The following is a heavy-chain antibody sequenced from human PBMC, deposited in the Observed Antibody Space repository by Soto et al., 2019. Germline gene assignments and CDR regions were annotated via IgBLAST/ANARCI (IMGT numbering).Heavy chain of an antibody. Sequence: KSSETLSLTCAVSGGSFRGYFWSWIRQSPDKGLEWIGEINDSGSTYYNPSFKSRLTISADTSKSQISLTLTSVTAADSAVYYCQGGDFWGQGTRVTVSS. CDR3: QGGDF. CDR2: INDSGST. D-gene: IGHD3-16*01. CDR1: GGSFRGYF. J-gene: IGHJ4*02. V-gene: IGHV4-34*01.